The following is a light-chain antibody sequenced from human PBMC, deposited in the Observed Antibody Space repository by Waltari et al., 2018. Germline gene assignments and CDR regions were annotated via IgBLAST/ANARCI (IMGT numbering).Light chain of an antibody. CDR1: QSVSVW. CDR2: KAS. CDR3: QQYNSYST. V-gene: IGKV1-5*03. J-gene: IGKJ1*01. Sequence: IQMPQSPSTLSASVGDRVTITCRASQSVSVWLAWYQQKPGKAPKLLIYKASNLESGVPSRFSGSGSGTEFTLTISSLQPDDFATYYCQQYNSYSTFGQGTKVEIK.